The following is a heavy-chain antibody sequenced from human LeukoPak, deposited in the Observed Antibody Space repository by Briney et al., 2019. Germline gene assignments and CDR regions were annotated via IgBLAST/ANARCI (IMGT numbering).Heavy chain of an antibody. CDR3: AKDRQAAGFSGWDHNNWFDP. CDR2: ISSSSSYI. CDR1: GFTFSSYA. Sequence: GRSLRLSCAASGFTFSSYAMHWVRQAPGKGLEWVSSISSSSSYISYADSLKGRFTISRDNAKNSLYLQMNSLRAEDTAVYYCAKDRQAAGFSGWDHNNWFDPWGQGTLVTVSS. V-gene: IGHV3-21*04. D-gene: IGHD6-13*01. J-gene: IGHJ5*02.